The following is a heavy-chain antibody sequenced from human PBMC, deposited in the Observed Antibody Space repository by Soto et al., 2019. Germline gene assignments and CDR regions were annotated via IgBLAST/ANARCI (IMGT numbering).Heavy chain of an antibody. V-gene: IGHV1-18*01. J-gene: IGHJ4*02. CDR1: GYTFTSYG. CDR2: ISAYNGNT. Sequence: QVQLVQSGAEVKKPGASVKVSCKASGYTFTSYGISWVRQAPGQGLEWMGWISAYNGNTNSAQTLQGRVTMTTDTSTSTDYMELRSLRSDDTALDYCVVASHPYYFDYWGQGTLVTVSS. D-gene: IGHD2-15*01. CDR3: VVASHPYYFDY.